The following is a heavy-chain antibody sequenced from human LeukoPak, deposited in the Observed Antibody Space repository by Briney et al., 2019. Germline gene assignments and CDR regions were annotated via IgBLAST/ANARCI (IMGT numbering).Heavy chain of an antibody. J-gene: IGHJ4*02. D-gene: IGHD4-23*01. CDR3: ARGGGYDYGGNPLDY. Sequence: ASVKVSCKASGYTFTSYDNNWVRQATGQGLEWMGWMNPNSGNTGYAQKFQGRVTITRNTSISTAYMELSSLRSEDTAVYYCARGGGYDYGGNPLDYWGQGTLVTVSA. CDR2: MNPNSGNT. CDR1: GYTFTSYD. V-gene: IGHV1-8*03.